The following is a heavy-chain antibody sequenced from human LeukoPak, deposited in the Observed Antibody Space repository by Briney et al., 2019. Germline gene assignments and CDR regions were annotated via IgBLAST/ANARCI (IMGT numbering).Heavy chain of an antibody. CDR2: IYYSGST. V-gene: IGHV4-59*12. CDR3: ARIMVHSLYYMDV. D-gene: IGHD2-8*01. CDR1: AGSISSYY. Sequence: PSETLSLTCTVSAGSISSYYWSWIRQPPGRGLEWIGYIYYSGSTNYNPSLKSRVTMSVDTSKNQFSLKLSSVTAADTAVYYCARIMVHSLYYMDVWGKGTTVTVSS. J-gene: IGHJ6*03.